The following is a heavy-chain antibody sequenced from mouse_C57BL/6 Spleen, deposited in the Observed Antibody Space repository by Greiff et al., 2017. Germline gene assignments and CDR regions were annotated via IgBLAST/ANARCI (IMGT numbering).Heavy chain of an antibody. CDR2: IWSGGST. D-gene: IGHD2-2*01. Sequence: VQLLESGPGLVQPSPSLSITCTVSGFSLTSYGVHWVRQSPGQGLEWLGVIWSGGSTDYNAAFMSRLSISKDNSKSQVFFKMNSLQADDTAIYYCARTGGYDDFDVWGTGTTVTVSS. J-gene: IGHJ1*03. CDR3: ARTGGYDDFDV. CDR1: GFSLTSYG. V-gene: IGHV2-2*01.